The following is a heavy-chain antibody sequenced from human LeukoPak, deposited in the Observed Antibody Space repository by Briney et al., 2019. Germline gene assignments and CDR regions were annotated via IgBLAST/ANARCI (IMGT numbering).Heavy chain of an antibody. J-gene: IGHJ4*02. CDR2: TSGSGGTT. CDR3: ARGGVGTGKTLEY. V-gene: IGHV3-23*01. CDR1: GFTFSSFA. Sequence: GGSLRLSCAASGFTFSSFAMSWVRQAPGKGLEWVSGTSGSGGTTYYADYVKGRFTISRDNSRNTLYLQTNSLRAEDTAVYYCARGGVGTGKTLEYWGQGSLVTVSS. D-gene: IGHD3-10*01.